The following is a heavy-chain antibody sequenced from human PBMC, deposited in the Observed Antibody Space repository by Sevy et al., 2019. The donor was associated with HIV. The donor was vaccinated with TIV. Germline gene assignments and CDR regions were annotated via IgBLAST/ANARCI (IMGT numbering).Heavy chain of an antibody. CDR2: IFHTGST. J-gene: IGHJ5*02. CDR1: GGSINSGDYY. CDR3: AREGTKGVWFDP. V-gene: IGHV4-31*03. D-gene: IGHD3-16*01. Sequence: SETLSLTCTVSGGSINSGDYYWSWIRQHPEKGLEWIGYIFHTGSTSYNRSFKSRATISLDTSKNQFSLKLSLMTAADTAVYYCAREGTKGVWFDPWGQGTLVTVSS.